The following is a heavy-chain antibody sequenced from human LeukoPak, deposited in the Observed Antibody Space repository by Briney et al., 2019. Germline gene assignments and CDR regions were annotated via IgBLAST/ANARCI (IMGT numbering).Heavy chain of an antibody. CDR1: GFTVSSNY. V-gene: IGHV3-53*01. Sequence: PGGSLRLSCAASGFTVSSNYMSWVRQAPGKGLEWVSVIYSGGSTYYAGSVKGRFTISRDNSKNTLYLQMNSLRAEDTAVYYCARSEQGVMSYWGQGTLVTVSS. D-gene: IGHD3-16*01. CDR2: IYSGGST. CDR3: ARSEQGVMSY. J-gene: IGHJ4*02.